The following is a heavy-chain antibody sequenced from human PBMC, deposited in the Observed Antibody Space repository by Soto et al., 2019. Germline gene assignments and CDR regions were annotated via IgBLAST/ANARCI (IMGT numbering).Heavy chain of an antibody. CDR1: GGSFSGYY. D-gene: IGHD2-15*01. J-gene: IGHJ6*02. CDR2: INHSGST. V-gene: IGHV4-34*01. Sequence: PSETLSLTCAVYGGSFSGYYWRWIRQPPGKGLEWIGEINHSGSTNYIPSLKSRVTISVDTSKNQFSLKLSSVTAADTAVYYCARGRGGNALRYYGMDVWGQGTTVT. CDR3: ARGRGGNALRYYGMDV.